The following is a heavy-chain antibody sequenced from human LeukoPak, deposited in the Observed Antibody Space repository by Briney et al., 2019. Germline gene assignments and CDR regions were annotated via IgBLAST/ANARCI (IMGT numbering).Heavy chain of an antibody. CDR3: GRGIHFWGGVLPNYFDF. J-gene: IGHJ4*02. V-gene: IGHV1-2*02. Sequence: ASVKVSCKASGYTFTGYYIHWVRQAPGQGLEWMGWINPNSGGANYAQKFQGGATMTRDTSISTAYLELSWLRSDDTAVYYCGRGIHFWGGVLPNYFDFWGQGTLVTVSS. CDR1: GYTFTGYY. D-gene: IGHD3-16*01. CDR2: INPNSGGA.